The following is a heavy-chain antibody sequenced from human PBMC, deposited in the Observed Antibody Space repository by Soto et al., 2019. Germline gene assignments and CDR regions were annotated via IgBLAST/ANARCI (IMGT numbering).Heavy chain of an antibody. D-gene: IGHD2-2*01. CDR3: ARPNRGSTGFYYYYYMDV. V-gene: IGHV4-39*01. J-gene: IGHJ6*03. Sequence: SETLSLTCTVSGGSISSSSYYWGWIRQPPGKGLEWIGSIYYSGSTYYNPSLKSRVTISVDTSKNQFSLKLSSVTAADTAVYYCARPNRGSTGFYYYYYMDVWGKGTTVTVSS. CDR2: IYYSGST. CDR1: GGSISSSSYY.